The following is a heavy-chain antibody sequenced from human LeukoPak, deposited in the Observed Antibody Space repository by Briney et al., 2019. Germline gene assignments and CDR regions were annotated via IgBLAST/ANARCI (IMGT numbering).Heavy chain of an antibody. V-gene: IGHV3-23*01. CDR1: GFTFSSYG. D-gene: IGHD6-13*01. J-gene: IGHJ4*02. CDR3: AKDLEGAAGSRPNYFDY. Sequence: PGGSLRLSCAASGFTFSSYGMSWVRQAPGKGLEWVSAISGSGGSTYYADSVKGRFTISRDNSKNTLYLQMNGLRAEDTAVYYCAKDLEGAAGSRPNYFDYWGQGTLVTVSS. CDR2: ISGSGGST.